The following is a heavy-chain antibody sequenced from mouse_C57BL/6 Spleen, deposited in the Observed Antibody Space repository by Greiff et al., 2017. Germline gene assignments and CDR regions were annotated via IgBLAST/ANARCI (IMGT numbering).Heavy chain of an antibody. Sequence: EVKLVESGGDLVKPGGSLKLSCAASGFTFSSYGMSWVRQTPDKRLEWVATISSGGSYTYYPDRVKGRFAISRDNAKNTLYLQMSSLKSEDTAMYYCARHGYGATDPSYAMEYWGRGASGTVSS. CDR3: ARHGYGATDPSYAMEY. CDR2: ISSGGSYT. J-gene: IGHJ4*01. D-gene: IGHD2-2*01. CDR1: GFTFSSYG. V-gene: IGHV5-6*02.